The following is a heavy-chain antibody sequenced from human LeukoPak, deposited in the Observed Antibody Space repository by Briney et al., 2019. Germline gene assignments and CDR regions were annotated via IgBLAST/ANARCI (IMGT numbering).Heavy chain of an antibody. Sequence: PGRSLRLSCAASGFTFSSYAMHWVRQAPGKGLEWVAVISYDGSNKYYADSVKGRFTISRDNSKNTLYLQMNSLRAEDTAVYYCARDMSSWHDYWGQGTLVTVSS. D-gene: IGHD6-13*01. V-gene: IGHV3-30-3*01. CDR3: ARDMSSWHDY. J-gene: IGHJ4*02. CDR2: ISYDGSNK. CDR1: GFTFSSYA.